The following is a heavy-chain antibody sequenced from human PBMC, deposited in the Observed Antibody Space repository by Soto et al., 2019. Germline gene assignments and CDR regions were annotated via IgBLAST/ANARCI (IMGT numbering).Heavy chain of an antibody. J-gene: IGHJ6*02. CDR1: GGSISSYY. Sequence: PSETLSLTCTVSGGSISSYYWSWIRQPPGKGLEWIGYIYYSGSTNYNPSLKSRVTISVDTSKNQFSLKLSSVTAADTAVYYCARDNGVAVAGSGYYYRMDVWGQGTTVTVYS. V-gene: IGHV4-59*01. CDR3: ARDNGVAVAGSGYYYRMDV. D-gene: IGHD6-19*01. CDR2: IYYSGST.